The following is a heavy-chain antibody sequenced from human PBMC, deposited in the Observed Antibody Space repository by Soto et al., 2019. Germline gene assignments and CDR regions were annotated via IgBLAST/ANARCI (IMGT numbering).Heavy chain of an antibody. Sequence: EVQLVESGGGLVQPGGSRRLSCAASGFTLTNYWMHWVRQAPGKGLVWVTRINSNGRSRTYADSVKGRFTISRDNATNTLYLQMNSLRAEDTAVYYWARGGADRAYYYYGMDVGGRGTTVTVSS. V-gene: IGHV3-74*01. CDR3: ARGGADRAYYYYGMDV. D-gene: IGHD6-6*01. CDR2: INSNGRSR. J-gene: IGHJ6*04. CDR1: GFTLTNYW.